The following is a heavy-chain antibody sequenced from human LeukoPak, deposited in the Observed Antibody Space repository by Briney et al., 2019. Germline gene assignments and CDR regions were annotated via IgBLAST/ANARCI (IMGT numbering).Heavy chain of an antibody. CDR1: GYSFTSYW. CDR2: IYPGDPDT. J-gene: IGHJ5*02. CDR3: ATSARKAVAGAPNWFDP. D-gene: IGHD6-19*01. V-gene: IGHV5-51*01. Sequence: GESLKISCKGSGYSFTSYWIGWVRQMPGKGLEWMGIIYPGDPDTRYSPSFQGQVTVSADKSISTAYLQWSSLKASGTAMYYCATSARKAVAGAPNWFDPWGQGTLVTVSS.